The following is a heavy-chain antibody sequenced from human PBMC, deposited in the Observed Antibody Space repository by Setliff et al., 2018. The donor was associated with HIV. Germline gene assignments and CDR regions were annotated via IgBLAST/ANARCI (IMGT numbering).Heavy chain of an antibody. CDR3: VRVAGFSSSWFGY. V-gene: IGHV3-9*01. CDR2: IGWNSGSK. Sequence: PGGSLRLSCAASGFTFDDYAMHWVRQAPGKGLEWVSGIGWNSGSKGYADAVKGRLTISRDNARNTLYLEMNSLRVEDTAVYYCVRVAGFSSSWFGYWGQGTLVTAPQ. J-gene: IGHJ4*02. CDR1: GFTFDDYA. D-gene: IGHD6-13*01.